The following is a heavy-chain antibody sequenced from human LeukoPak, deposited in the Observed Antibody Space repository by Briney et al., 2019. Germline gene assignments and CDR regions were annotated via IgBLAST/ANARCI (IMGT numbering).Heavy chain of an antibody. J-gene: IGHJ4*02. Sequence: SETLSLTCTVSGGSISSYYWSWIRQPPGKGLEWIGYIYYSGSTNYNPSLKSRVTISVDTSKNQFSLKLSSVTAADTAVYYCARHPAAGVATVFDYWGQGTLVTVSS. CDR1: GGSISSYY. CDR3: ARHPAAGVATVFDY. D-gene: IGHD5-12*01. CDR2: IYYSGST. V-gene: IGHV4-59*01.